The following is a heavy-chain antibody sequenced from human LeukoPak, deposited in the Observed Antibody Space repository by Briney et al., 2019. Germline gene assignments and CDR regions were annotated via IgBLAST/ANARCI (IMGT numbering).Heavy chain of an antibody. CDR1: GFTFSTYS. CDR2: ISSSSSTI. D-gene: IGHD6-19*01. V-gene: IGHV3-48*01. Sequence: AGSLRLSCAASGFTFSTYSRNWVRQAPGKGLEWVSYISSSSSTIFYAYSVKGRFTISRDNAKNSLYLQMNSLTAEDTAVYYCAGYSSGWTIDAFDIWGQGTMVTVSS. CDR3: AGYSSGWTIDAFDI. J-gene: IGHJ3*02.